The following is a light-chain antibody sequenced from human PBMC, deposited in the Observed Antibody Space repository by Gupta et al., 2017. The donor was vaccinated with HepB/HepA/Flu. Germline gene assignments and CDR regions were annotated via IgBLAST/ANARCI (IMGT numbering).Light chain of an antibody. CDR2: RNN. V-gene: IGLV1-47*01. J-gene: IGLJ3*02. CDR1: SSNIGSSN. Sequence: QSVLTHPPSASGTPGRGCTSSCPCSSSNIGSSNIYWYQQFPGTAPNLLIYRNNQRPSGVPDRFSGAKSDASASLAISGLRSEDEAEYFCAAWDDSLSGWVFGGGTKLTVL. CDR3: AAWDDSLSGWV.